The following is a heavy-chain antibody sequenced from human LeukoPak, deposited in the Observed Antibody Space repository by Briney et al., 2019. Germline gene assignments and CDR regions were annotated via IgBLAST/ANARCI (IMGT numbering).Heavy chain of an antibody. CDR2: IIPIFGTA. CDR3: ASPGYCSSTSCSSYDVYYYYMDV. V-gene: IGHV1-69*01. D-gene: IGHD2-2*03. CDR1: GGTFSSYA. Sequence: GASVKVSCKASGGTFSSYAISWVRQTPGQGLEWMGGIIPIFGTANYAQKFQGRVTITADESTSTAYMELSSLRSEDTAVYYCASPGYCSSTSCSSYDVYYYYMDVWGKGTTVTVSS. J-gene: IGHJ6*03.